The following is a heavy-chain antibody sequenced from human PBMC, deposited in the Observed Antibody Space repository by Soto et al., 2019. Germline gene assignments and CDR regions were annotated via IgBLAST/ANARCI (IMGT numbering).Heavy chain of an antibody. D-gene: IGHD4-17*01. J-gene: IGHJ4*02. CDR3: ARTPGGAPADYYFDY. V-gene: IGHV4-31*03. Sequence: SQTLSLTCTVSGGSISSGDYYWSWIRHHPGGGLEWIGYIHYSGNTYYDPSLKSRLTMSVDTSKNQFSLNLSSVTAADTAVYYCARTPGGAPADYYFDYWGLGTLVTVSS. CDR1: GGSISSGDYY. CDR2: IHYSGNT.